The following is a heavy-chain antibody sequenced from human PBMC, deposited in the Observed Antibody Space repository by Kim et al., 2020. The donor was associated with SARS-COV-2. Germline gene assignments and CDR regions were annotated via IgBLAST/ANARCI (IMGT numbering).Heavy chain of an antibody. V-gene: IGHV3-11*05. CDR3: AREAARPDI. D-gene: IGHD6-13*01. CDR2: ISTHSGYT. CDR1: GFTFRDYY. J-gene: IGHJ4*02. Sequence: GGSLRLSCAASGFTFRDYYMSWIRQAPGKGLEWVSWISTHSGYTNYAASVKGRFTISRDDGSNLLYMQMNSLRDEDTAVYYFAREAARPDIWGQGTLVTV.